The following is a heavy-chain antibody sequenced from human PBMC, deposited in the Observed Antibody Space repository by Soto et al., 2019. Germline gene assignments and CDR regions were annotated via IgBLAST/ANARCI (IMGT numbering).Heavy chain of an antibody. Sequence: QVQLVESGGGVVQPGRSLRLSCAASGFTFSSYGMHWVRQAPGKGLEWVAVIWYDGSNKYYADSVKGRFTISRDNSKNTLYLQMNSLRAEDTAVYYCAREGGDSSFDYWGQGTLVTVSS. J-gene: IGHJ4*02. CDR3: AREGGDSSFDY. V-gene: IGHV3-33*01. CDR1: GFTFSSYG. CDR2: IWYDGSNK. D-gene: IGHD6-13*01.